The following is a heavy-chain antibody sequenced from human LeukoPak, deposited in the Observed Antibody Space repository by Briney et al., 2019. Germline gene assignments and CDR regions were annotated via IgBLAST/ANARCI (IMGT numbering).Heavy chain of an antibody. Sequence: PSETLSLTCTVSGGSISSYFWSWIRQPPGKGLEWIGYVSITGTTNYKPSLKSRVTISVDTSKNQFSLKLTSVTAAETAVYYCARTLGSGAGTGWFEPWGQGTLVTVSS. D-gene: IGHD3-10*01. CDR3: ARTLGSGAGTGWFEP. CDR2: VSITGTT. V-gene: IGHV4-59*01. J-gene: IGHJ5*02. CDR1: GGSISSYF.